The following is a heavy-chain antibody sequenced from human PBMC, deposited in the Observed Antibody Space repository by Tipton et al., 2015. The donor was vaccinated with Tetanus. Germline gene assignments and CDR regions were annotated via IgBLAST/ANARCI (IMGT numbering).Heavy chain of an antibody. CDR3: ARDLSYYDYIWGGDRDRYFDL. V-gene: IGHV3-48*02. CDR1: GFNFHSYS. D-gene: IGHD3-16*01. J-gene: IGHJ2*01. CDR2: FSTYRKTI. Sequence: SLRLSCAGSGFNFHSYSMNWVRQAPGKGLEWIACFSTYRKTIYYADAVTGRFTISRDNAKNTLFLQMSSLTDEDTAVYYCARDLSYYDYIWGGDRDRYFDLWGRGTLVTVSS.